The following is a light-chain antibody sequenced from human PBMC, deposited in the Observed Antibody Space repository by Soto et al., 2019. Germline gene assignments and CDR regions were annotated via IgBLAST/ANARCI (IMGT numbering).Light chain of an antibody. J-gene: IGKJ1*01. CDR3: QQYDNTPWT. CDR2: GAS. Sequence: EIALTQSPGTLSLSPGERATLFCRASQSVSSSYLAWYQQKPGQAPRLLIYGASTRASGTPDRFSGSGSGTAFTGTAFTLTISGLEPEDSAVYYCQQYDNTPWTFGQGTRVEI. V-gene: IGKV3-20*01. CDR1: QSVSSSY.